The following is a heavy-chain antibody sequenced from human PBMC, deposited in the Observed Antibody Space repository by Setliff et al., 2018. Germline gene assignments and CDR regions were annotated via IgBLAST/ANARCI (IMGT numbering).Heavy chain of an antibody. CDR3: ALSDHYPFYYDY. Sequence: SETLSLTCTVSGGSISPYYWSWIRQPPGKGLEWIGYIYHSGYTSYNPSLKSRVTISEDTSRSQFSLKLTSVTTADTAVYYCALSDHYPFYYDYWGLGTLVTVSS. J-gene: IGHJ4*02. CDR1: GGSISPYY. CDR2: IYHSGYT. D-gene: IGHD3-3*01. V-gene: IGHV4-59*01.